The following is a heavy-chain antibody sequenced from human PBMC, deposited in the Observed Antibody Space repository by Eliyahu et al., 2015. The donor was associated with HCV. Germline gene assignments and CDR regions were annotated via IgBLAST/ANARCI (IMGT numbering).Heavy chain of an antibody. D-gene: IGHD3-16*01. CDR1: GGSVSSGRYY. J-gene: IGHJ3*02. CDR2: IYYYKNT. Sequence: QVQLQESGPGLVKPSEXLSXNCXVSGGSVSSGRYYWTWIRAPPGKGPEWVVDIYYYKNTNHIPSXKXRVTISVDTSKKYXSLNLSSVTAADTAVYYCARXPYPRDAFDSWGPGTMVTVSS. CDR3: ARXPYPRDAFDS. V-gene: IGHV4-61*03.